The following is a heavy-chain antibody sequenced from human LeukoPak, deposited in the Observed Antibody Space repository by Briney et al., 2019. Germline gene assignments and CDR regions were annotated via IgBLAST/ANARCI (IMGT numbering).Heavy chain of an antibody. CDR3: ARDLHYNVAMDV. D-gene: IGHD5-24*01. CDR2: IGCDNKP. Sequence: GGSLRLSCEASGFTFSAYAMTWVRQAPRQGLEWVSSIGCDNKPHYSESVKGRFAISRDNSKSMLFLQLNSLRAEDTALYYCARDLHYNVAMDVWGQGITVTVSS. J-gene: IGHJ6*02. CDR1: GFTFSAYA. V-gene: IGHV3-23*01.